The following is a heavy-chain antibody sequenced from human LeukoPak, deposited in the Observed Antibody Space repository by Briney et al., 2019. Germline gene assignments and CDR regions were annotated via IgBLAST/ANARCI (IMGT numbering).Heavy chain of an antibody. D-gene: IGHD3-3*01. CDR1: GFTFSSYA. CDR2: ISGNGAST. V-gene: IGHV3-23*01. Sequence: PGGSLRLSCAASGFTFSSYAMSWVRQAPGKGLEWVSSISGNGASTYYADSVKGRFTISRDNSKNTLYLQMNSLRAEDTAVYYCAKVGDERFLEWLARGGYFDYWGQGTLVTVSS. J-gene: IGHJ4*02. CDR3: AKVGDERFLEWLARGGYFDY.